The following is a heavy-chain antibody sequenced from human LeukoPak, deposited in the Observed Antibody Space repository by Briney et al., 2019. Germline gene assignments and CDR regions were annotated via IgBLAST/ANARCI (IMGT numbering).Heavy chain of an antibody. D-gene: IGHD5-12*01. J-gene: IGHJ4*02. V-gene: IGHV3-66*02. CDR2: IYSGGST. CDR3: AVEVATEYYFDY. Sequence: GGSLGLSCAASGFTVSSNYMSWVRQAPGKGLEWVSVIYSGGSTYYADSVKGRFTISRDNSKNTLYLQMNSLRAEDTAVYYCAVEVATEYYFDYWGQGTLVTVSS. CDR1: GFTVSSNY.